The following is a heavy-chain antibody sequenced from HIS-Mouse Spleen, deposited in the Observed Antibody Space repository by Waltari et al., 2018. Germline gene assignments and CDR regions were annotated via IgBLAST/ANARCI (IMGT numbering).Heavy chain of an antibody. CDR1: GFSLSTRGMF. D-gene: IGHD1-7*01. Sequence: QVTLRESGPALVKPTQTLTLTCTFSGFSLSTRGMFVSWLRQPPGKALEWLARIDWDDDKSYSTSLKTRLTISKDTSKNQVVLTMTNMDPVDTATYYCARIQAGKLELPFDYWGQGTLVTVSS. V-gene: IGHV2-70*15. J-gene: IGHJ4*02. CDR3: ARIQAGKLELPFDY. CDR2: IDWDDDK.